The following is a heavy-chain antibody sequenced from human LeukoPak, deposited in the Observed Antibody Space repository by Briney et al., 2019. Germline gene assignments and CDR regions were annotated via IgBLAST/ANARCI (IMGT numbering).Heavy chain of an antibody. CDR2: ISSSSSYI. CDR3: AREGGIAAADTGIDY. J-gene: IGHJ4*02. Sequence: GGSLRLSCAASGFTFSSYRMNWVRQAPGKGLEWVSSISSSSSYIYYADSVKGRFTISRDNAKNSLYLQMNSLRAEDTAVYYCAREGGIAAADTGIDYWGQGTLVTVSS. V-gene: IGHV3-21*01. D-gene: IGHD6-13*01. CDR1: GFTFSSYR.